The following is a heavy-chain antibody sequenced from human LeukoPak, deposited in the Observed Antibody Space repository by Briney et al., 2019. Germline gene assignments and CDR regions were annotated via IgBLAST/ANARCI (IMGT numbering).Heavy chain of an antibody. CDR2: IYSGGST. CDR1: GFTVSSNY. V-gene: IGHV3-66*02. J-gene: IGHJ4*02. Sequence: GGSLRLSCAASGFTVSSNYMSWVRQAPGKGLEWVSVIYSGGSTYYADSVKGRFTISRDNSKNTLYLQMNSLRAEDTAVYYCASMGRLQSSFDYWGQGTLVTVSS. CDR3: ASMGRLQSSFDY. D-gene: IGHD5-24*01.